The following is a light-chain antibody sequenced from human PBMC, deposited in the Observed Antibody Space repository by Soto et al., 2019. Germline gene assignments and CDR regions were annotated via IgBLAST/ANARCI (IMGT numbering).Light chain of an antibody. V-gene: IGLV2-14*01. CDR3: SSYTSSSTLVV. CDR2: DVS. Sequence: QSVLTRPASVSGSPGQSITISCTGTSSDVGGYNYVSWYQQHPGKAPKLMIYDVSNRPSGVSNRFSGSKSGNTASLTISGLQAEDEADYYCSSYTSSSTLVVLGTGTKVTV. CDR1: SSDVGGYNY. J-gene: IGLJ1*01.